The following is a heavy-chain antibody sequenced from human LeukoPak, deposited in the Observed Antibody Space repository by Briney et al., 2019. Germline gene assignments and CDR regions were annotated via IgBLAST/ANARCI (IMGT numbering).Heavy chain of an antibody. Sequence: PGGSLRLSCAASGFTFSDYSMNWVRQAPGKGLEWISYIGISSGNTKYADSVKGRFTISGDKAKNSLYLQMNSLRVEDTAVYFCARDTNYAFDSWGQGTLVTVSS. J-gene: IGHJ4*02. CDR1: GFTFSDYS. CDR3: ARDTNYAFDS. D-gene: IGHD1-7*01. CDR2: IGISSGNT. V-gene: IGHV3-48*01.